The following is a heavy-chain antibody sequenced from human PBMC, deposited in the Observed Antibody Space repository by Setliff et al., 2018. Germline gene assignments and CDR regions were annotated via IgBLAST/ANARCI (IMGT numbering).Heavy chain of an antibody. V-gene: IGHV4-59*01. CDR2: LYYNGTT. D-gene: IGHD3-3*01. CDR1: GASISSNY. Sequence: ASETLSLTCSVSGASISSNYWSWIRQSPGKGLEWIGYLYYNGTTRFGPSLKSRATISLDTSRNQFSLRLTSVTAADTAVYYCRFWSGYYKNDYWGQGTLVTVSS. CDR3: RFWSGYYKNDY. J-gene: IGHJ4*02.